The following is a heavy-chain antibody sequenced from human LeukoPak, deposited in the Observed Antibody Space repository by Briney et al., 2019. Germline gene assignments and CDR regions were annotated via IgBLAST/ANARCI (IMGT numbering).Heavy chain of an antibody. CDR1: GGSTSSTNDY. Sequence: ASETLSLTCTVSGGSTSSTNDYWGWIRQPPGKGLEWIGGIHYSGNTYYNPSLKSRVTISVDTSKNQFSLKLSSVTAADTAVYYCARLGAVPTYYDFWSGYSSFYFDYWGQGTLVTVSS. CDR3: ARLGAVPTYYDFWSGYSSFYFDY. D-gene: IGHD3-3*01. CDR2: IHYSGNT. J-gene: IGHJ4*02. V-gene: IGHV4-39*01.